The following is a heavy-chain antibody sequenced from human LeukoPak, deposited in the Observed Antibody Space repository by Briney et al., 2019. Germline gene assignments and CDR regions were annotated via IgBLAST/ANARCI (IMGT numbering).Heavy chain of an antibody. V-gene: IGHV3-30*03. J-gene: IGHJ6*03. CDR3: ARGSTVTYYYYYYMDV. CDR1: GFTFSRFG. CDR2: ISFDGSNK. Sequence: GGSLRLSCAASGFTFSRFGMHWVRQAPGKGLEWVAVISFDGSNKYYADSVKGRFTISRDNSKNTLYLQMNSLRAEDTALDYCARGSTVTYYYYYYMDVWGKGTTVTVSS. D-gene: IGHD4-11*01.